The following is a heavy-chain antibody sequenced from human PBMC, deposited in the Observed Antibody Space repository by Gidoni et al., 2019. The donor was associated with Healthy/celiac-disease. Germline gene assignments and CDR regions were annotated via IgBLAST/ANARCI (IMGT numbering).Heavy chain of an antibody. CDR3: ARADQRITISGVVIDAFDI. Sequence: EVQLVESGGGLVKPGGSLSLSCDASGFTFSSYSMIWVRQAPGKGLEWVSSISSSSSYRYYADSVKGRFTISRDNAKNSLYLQMNSLRAEDTAVYYCARADQRITISGVVIDAFDIWGQGTMVTVSS. J-gene: IGHJ3*02. V-gene: IGHV3-21*01. D-gene: IGHD3-3*01. CDR1: GFTFSSYS. CDR2: ISSSSSYR.